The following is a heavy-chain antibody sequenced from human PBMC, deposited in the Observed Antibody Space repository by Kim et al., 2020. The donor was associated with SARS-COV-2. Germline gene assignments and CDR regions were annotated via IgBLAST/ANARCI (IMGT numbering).Heavy chain of an antibody. CDR2: IYYSGST. CDR1: GGSISSYY. D-gene: IGHD3-10*01. CDR3: ARTMQHFSMVRGVWRFDP. Sequence: SETLSLTCTVSGGSISSYYWSWIRQPPGKGLEWIGYIYYSGSTNYNPSLKRRVTISVDTSKNQLSLKLSSVTAADTAVHYCARTMQHFSMVRGVWRFDP. V-gene: IGHV4-59*01. J-gene: IGHJ5*02.